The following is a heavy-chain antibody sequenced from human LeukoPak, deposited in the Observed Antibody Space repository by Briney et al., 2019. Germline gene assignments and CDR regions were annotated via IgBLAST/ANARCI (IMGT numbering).Heavy chain of an antibody. Sequence: SETLSLTCAVYGGSFSGYYWSWIRQPPGKGLEWFGEINHSGSTNYNPSLKSRVTISVDTSKNQFSLKLSSVTAADTAVYYCARGKITIFGVAVDAFDIWGQGTMVTVSS. CDR2: INHSGST. CDR1: GGSFSGYY. J-gene: IGHJ3*02. CDR3: ARGKITIFGVAVDAFDI. V-gene: IGHV4-34*01. D-gene: IGHD3-3*01.